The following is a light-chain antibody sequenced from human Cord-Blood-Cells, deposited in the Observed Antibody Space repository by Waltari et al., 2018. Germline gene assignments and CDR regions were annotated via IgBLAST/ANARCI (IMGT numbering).Light chain of an antibody. CDR1: QSISSY. Sequence: DIQMTQSPSSLSASVGDRVTITCRARQSISSYVNWYQQKPGNAPKLLIYAASRLQRGIPSRFSRTGSGTHFTLTISSLQPEDFANYYYQQSYRTPPTFGQGTKVEIK. CDR3: QQSYRTPPT. V-gene: IGKV1-39*01. CDR2: AAS. J-gene: IGKJ1*01.